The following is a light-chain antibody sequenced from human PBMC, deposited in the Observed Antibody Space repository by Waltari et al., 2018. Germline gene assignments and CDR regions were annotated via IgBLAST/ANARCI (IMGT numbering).Light chain of an antibody. V-gene: IGKV3-15*01. CDR2: GAS. CDR3: QQYNNWPQT. CDR1: QSVSRN. Sequence: EIVMTQSPATLSVSPGERAPLPCRASQSVSRNLAWYQKKPGQAPRLLIYGASARATGIPARFSGSGSGTEFTLTISSLQSEDFAVYYCQQYNNWPQTFGQGTKLEIK. J-gene: IGKJ2*01.